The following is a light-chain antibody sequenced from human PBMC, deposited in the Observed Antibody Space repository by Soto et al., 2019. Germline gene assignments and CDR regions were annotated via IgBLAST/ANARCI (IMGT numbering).Light chain of an antibody. CDR1: QDISNY. Sequence: DIQMTQSPSSLSASAGDRVTITCRASQDISNYLAWYQQKPGKVPKLLIYAASTLQAGVQSRFSGSGSGTVFTLTINSLQPEDVATYYCQKYNSAPNTFGRGTRLEIK. V-gene: IGKV1-27*01. CDR3: QKYNSAPNT. CDR2: AAS. J-gene: IGKJ2*01.